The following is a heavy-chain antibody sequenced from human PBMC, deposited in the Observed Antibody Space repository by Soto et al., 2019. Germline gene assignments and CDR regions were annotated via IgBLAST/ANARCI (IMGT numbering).Heavy chain of an antibody. CDR1: GFTFSIHE. V-gene: IGHV3-48*03. D-gene: IGHD6-19*01. Sequence: GGSLRLSCAASGFTFSIHEMNWVRQAPGKGLEWVSYISSIGVATYYADSVKGRFTISRDNAKNSLYLQMNSLRAEDAAVYYCAREGRVGGIDYWGQGTPVTVSS. CDR2: ISSIGVAT. J-gene: IGHJ4*02. CDR3: AREGRVGGIDY.